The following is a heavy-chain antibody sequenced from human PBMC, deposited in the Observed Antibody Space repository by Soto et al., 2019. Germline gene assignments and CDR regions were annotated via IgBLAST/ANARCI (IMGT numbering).Heavy chain of an antibody. CDR1: GFTFSSYA. V-gene: IGHV3-30-3*01. CDR3: ARVDGSGKENGMDV. D-gene: IGHD3-10*01. Sequence: PGGSLRLSCAASGFTFSSYAMHWVRQAPGKGLEWVAVISYDGSNKYYADSVKGRFTISRDNSKNTLYLQMNSLRAEDTAVYYCARVDGSGKENGMDVWGQGTTVTVSS. CDR2: ISYDGSNK. J-gene: IGHJ6*02.